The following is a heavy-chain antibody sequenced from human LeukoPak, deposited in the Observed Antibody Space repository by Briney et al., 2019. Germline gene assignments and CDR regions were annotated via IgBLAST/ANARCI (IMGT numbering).Heavy chain of an antibody. CDR3: ATETIGRHYDY. V-gene: IGHV3-69-1*02. D-gene: IGHD1-14*01. J-gene: IGHJ4*02. CDR2: ISTGTGR. Sequence: GESLKISCAASGLSFSSSAFNWFRQAPGKRLEWVSSISTGTGRYYAASVKGRFTISRDNAKNSLYQDMDSLRAEDTAVYYCATETIGRHYDYWGQGTLLTVSS. CDR1: GLSFSSSA.